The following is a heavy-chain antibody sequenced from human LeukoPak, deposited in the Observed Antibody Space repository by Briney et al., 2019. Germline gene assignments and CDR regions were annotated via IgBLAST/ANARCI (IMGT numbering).Heavy chain of an antibody. CDR2: IYSGGST. V-gene: IGHV3-66*01. Sequence: GGSLRLSCAASGFTFSSYAMHWVRQAPGKGLEWVSVIYSGGSTYYADSVKGRFTISRDNSKNTLYLQMNSLRAEDTAVYYCARDARGYCSGGSCSREYYFDYWGQGTLVTVSS. J-gene: IGHJ4*02. CDR1: GFTFSSYA. CDR3: ARDARGYCSGGSCSREYYFDY. D-gene: IGHD2-15*01.